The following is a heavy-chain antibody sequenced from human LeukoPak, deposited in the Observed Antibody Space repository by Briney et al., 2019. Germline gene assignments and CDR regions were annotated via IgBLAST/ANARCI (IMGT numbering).Heavy chain of an antibody. D-gene: IGHD2/OR15-2a*01. CDR1: GGSISSSNW. V-gene: IGHV4-4*02. Sequence: SQTLSPTCAVSGGSISSSNWWSWVRQPPGGGLEWIGEVYHSGSTNYNPSLKSRLTISVDKSKHQFSLKLNSVTAADTAVYYCAKEGLWGFDYWGQGTLVTVSS. CDR3: AKEGLWGFDY. J-gene: IGHJ4*02. CDR2: VYHSGST.